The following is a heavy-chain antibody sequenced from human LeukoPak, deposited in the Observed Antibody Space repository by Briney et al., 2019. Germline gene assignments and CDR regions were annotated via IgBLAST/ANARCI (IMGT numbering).Heavy chain of an antibody. CDR3: ARVNSVVVAAGRGGLDP. CDR1: GYTFTSYY. Sequence: ASEKVSCKASGYTFTSYYMHWVRQARGQGLEWMGIINPSGGSTSYAQKFQASVTITRHTHTRTVYMELSSLRSEDTAVYYCARVNSVVVAAGRGGLDPWGQGTLVTVSS. CDR2: INPSGGST. J-gene: IGHJ5*02. D-gene: IGHD2-15*01. V-gene: IGHV1-46*01.